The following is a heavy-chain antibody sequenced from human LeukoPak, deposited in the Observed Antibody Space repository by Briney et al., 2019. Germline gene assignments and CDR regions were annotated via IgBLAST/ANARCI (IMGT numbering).Heavy chain of an antibody. V-gene: IGHV3-30*04. CDR1: GFTFSSYA. CDR3: AKGIYSSGWSYFDY. J-gene: IGHJ4*01. Sequence: PGGSLRLSCAASGFTFSSYAMHWVRQAPGKGVEWVAVISYDGSNKYYADSVKGRFTISRDNSKNTLYLQMNSLRAEDTAVYYCAKGIYSSGWSYFDYWGHGTLVTVSS. CDR2: ISYDGSNK. D-gene: IGHD6-19*01.